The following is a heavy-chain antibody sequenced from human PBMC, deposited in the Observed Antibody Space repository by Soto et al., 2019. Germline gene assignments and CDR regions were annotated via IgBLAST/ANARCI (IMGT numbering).Heavy chain of an antibody. V-gene: IGHV4-34*01. CDR2: INHSGST. D-gene: IGHD3-16*01. J-gene: IGHJ5*02. Sequence: SETLSLTCAVYGGSFSDNYWSWIRQPPGKGLEWLGEINHSGSTNHNPSLKSRVTILADTSKKQFSLKLSSVTAADTAVYYCARGRGEIQGPWGQGTLVNVSS. CDR3: ARGRGEIQGP. CDR1: GGSFSDNY.